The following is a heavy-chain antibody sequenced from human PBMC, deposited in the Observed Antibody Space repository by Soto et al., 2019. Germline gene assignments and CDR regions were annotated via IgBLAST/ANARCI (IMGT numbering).Heavy chain of an antibody. D-gene: IGHD3-16*01. CDR3: ARSARTIGGVV. V-gene: IGHV4-59*01. CDR2: MFYNGYA. Sequence: QVQLRESGPGLVKPSETLSLTCTVSGASMTDYFVSWIRQPPGKPLEYIGFMFYNGYADYNPYLRSRVTMSFDASSNQVSLRLTSMTAADTAIYYCARSARTIGGVVWGQRILISVSS. CDR1: GASMTDYF. J-gene: IGHJ4*02.